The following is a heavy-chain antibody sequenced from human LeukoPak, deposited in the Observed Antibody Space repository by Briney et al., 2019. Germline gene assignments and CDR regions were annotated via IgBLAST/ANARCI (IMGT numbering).Heavy chain of an antibody. CDR3: ARDFLLQSEGLFDY. J-gene: IGHJ4*02. Sequence: GASVKVSCKASGFTFSDYYIHWVRQAPGQGLDYMGHINLNSGGTFYVQKFQGRVTMTRDTSISTAYMDLSRLTSDDTAVYYCARDFLLQSEGLFDYWGQGTLVTVSS. CDR2: INLNSGGT. CDR1: GFTFSDYY. V-gene: IGHV1-2*06. D-gene: IGHD4-11*01.